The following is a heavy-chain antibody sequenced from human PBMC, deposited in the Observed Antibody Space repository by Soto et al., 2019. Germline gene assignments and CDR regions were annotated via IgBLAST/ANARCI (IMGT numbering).Heavy chain of an antibody. D-gene: IGHD6-19*01. CDR2: IYPGDPDT. CDR1: GYSFTSYW. Sequence: PGESLKISCKGSGYSFTSYWIGWVRQMPGKGLEWMGIIYPGDPDTRYSPSFQGQVTISADKSISTAYLQWSSLKASDTAMYYCASHQYSSGWPYDAFDIWGQGTMVTVSS. J-gene: IGHJ3*02. CDR3: ASHQYSSGWPYDAFDI. V-gene: IGHV5-51*01.